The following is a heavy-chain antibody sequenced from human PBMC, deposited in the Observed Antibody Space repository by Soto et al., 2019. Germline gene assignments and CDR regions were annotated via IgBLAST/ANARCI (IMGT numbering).Heavy chain of an antibody. CDR3: ARLCEWELLQEY. CDR1: GFTFSGSA. V-gene: IGHV3-73*01. J-gene: IGHJ4*02. CDR2: IRSKADSYAT. D-gene: IGHD1-26*01. Sequence: EVQLVESGGGLVQPGGSLKLSCAASGFTFSGSAMHWVRQASGKGLEWVGRIRSKADSYATAYAASVKGRFTISRDDSTNTAYLQMNRLATEDTAVYYCARLCEWELLQEYWGQGTLVTVSS.